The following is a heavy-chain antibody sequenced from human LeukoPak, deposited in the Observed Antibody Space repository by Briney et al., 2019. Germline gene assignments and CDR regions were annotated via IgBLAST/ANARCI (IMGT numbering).Heavy chain of an antibody. CDR2: IIPLFGTA. D-gene: IGHD2-2*01. CDR3: AAVHAPHYYYMDV. CDR1: GSTFTSWT. V-gene: IGHV1-69*05. J-gene: IGHJ6*03. Sequence: ASVKVSCKASGSTFTSWTFNWVRQARGQGLAWMGGIIPLFGTAKYAEKFQGRVTITTDASTSTVYMDLTSLTSADTAVYFCAAVHAPHYYYMDVWGRGTTVTVSS.